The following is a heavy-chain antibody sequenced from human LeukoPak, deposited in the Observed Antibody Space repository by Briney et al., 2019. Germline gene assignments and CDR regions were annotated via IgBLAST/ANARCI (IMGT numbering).Heavy chain of an antibody. CDR3: ARQLTGTEYMDV. CDR2: IYYSGRT. Sequence: SETLSLTCPVSGGSISSSSYYWGWIRRPPGKGLEWIGTIYYSGRTYYNPSLKSRATISVDTSKRQFSLKLTSVTAADTAVYYCARQLTGTEYMDVWGKGTTVTISS. CDR1: GGSISSSSYY. J-gene: IGHJ6*03. D-gene: IGHD1-14*01. V-gene: IGHV4-39*01.